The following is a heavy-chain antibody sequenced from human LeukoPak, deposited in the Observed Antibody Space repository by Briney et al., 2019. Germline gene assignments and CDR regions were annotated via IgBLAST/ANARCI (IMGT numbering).Heavy chain of an antibody. CDR2: IRHDGSNK. D-gene: IGHD3-22*01. CDR1: GFTFSSYG. CDR3: AKDYYDSQEFDY. V-gene: IGHV3-30*02. J-gene: IGHJ4*02. Sequence: GGALRLSCAASGFTFSSYGMPWVRQAPGKGLEWVAFIRHDGSNKYYADSVKGRFTISRDNSKNTLYLQMNSLRAEDTAVYYCAKDYYDSQEFDYWGQGTLVTVSS.